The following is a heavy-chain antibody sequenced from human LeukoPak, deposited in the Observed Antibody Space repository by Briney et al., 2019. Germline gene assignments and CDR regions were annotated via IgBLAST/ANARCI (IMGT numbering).Heavy chain of an antibody. CDR2: SYYNGRT. CDR1: GCSISPSSYS. D-gene: IGHD1-26*01. CDR3: ARLEGARGRY. Sequence: SETLSLTCTVSGCSISPSSYSWGWIRQPPGKGLEWIGSSYYNGRTYYNPSLKSRVTISVDTSKKQFSLNLSSVTAADTAVYYCARLEGARGRYWGQGTLVTVSS. V-gene: IGHV4-39*01. J-gene: IGHJ4*02.